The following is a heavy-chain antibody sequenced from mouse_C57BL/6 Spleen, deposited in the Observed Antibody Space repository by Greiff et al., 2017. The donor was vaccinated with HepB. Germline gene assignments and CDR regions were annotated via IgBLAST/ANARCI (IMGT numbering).Heavy chain of an antibody. CDR1: GYTFTDYY. V-gene: IGHV1-77*01. D-gene: IGHD2-5*01. Sequence: QVQLQQSGAELVKPGASVKISCKASGYTFTDYYINWVKQRPGQGLEWIGKIGPGSGSTYYNEKFKGKATLTADKSSSTAYMQLSSLTSEDSAVYFCARCPYYSNYEGWYFDVWGTGTTVTVSS. CDR3: ARCPYYSNYEGWYFDV. J-gene: IGHJ1*03. CDR2: IGPGSGST.